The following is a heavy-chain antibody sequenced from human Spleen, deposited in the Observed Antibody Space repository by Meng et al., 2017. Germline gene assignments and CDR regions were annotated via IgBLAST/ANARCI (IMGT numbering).Heavy chain of an antibody. CDR2: ISGASGGTT. V-gene: IGHV3-23*01. J-gene: IGHJ4*02. CDR1: GFTFSSYW. D-gene: IGHD3-16*02. Sequence: GESLKISCAASGFTFSSYWMSWVRQAPGKGLEWVSSISGASGGTTYYANSLKGRFTISRDNSKNTLYLQMNSLRVEDTAVYYCAKDSYSYAPGFWGQGTLVTVSS. CDR3: AKDSYSYAPGF.